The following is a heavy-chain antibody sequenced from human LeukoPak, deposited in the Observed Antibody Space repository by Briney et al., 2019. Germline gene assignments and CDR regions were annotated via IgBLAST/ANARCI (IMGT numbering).Heavy chain of an antibody. CDR1: GGSFSGYY. CDR3: ARVNRGYYYYYGMDV. J-gene: IGHJ6*02. D-gene: IGHD3-10*01. V-gene: IGHV4-34*01. Sequence: SETLSLTCAVYGGSFSGYYWSWIRQPPGKGLEWIGEINHSGSANYNPSLKSRVTISVDTSKNQFSLKLSSVTAADTAVYYCARVNRGYYYYYGMDVWGQGTTVTVSS. CDR2: INHSGSA.